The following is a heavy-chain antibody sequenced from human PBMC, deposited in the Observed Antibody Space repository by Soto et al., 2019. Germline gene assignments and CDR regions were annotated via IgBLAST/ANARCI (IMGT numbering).Heavy chain of an antibody. Sequence: GGSLRLSCAASGFTFSNTWMNWVRQAPEKGLEWVGRIKSKTDIETTDYAAPVKGRFTISRDDSQNTLYLQMNNLKTEDTAMYYCTTGPRYSGQGTLVTVSS. CDR1: GFTFSNTW. CDR3: TTGPRY. J-gene: IGHJ4*02. CDR2: IKSKTDIETT. V-gene: IGHV3-15*07.